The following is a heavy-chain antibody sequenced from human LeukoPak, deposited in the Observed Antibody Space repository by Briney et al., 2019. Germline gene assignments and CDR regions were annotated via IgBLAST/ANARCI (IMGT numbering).Heavy chain of an antibody. CDR1: GGSISSYY. V-gene: IGHV4-4*07. CDR2: IYTSGST. Sequence: PSETLSLTCTVSGGSISSYYWSWIRQPAGKGLEWIGRIYTSGSTNYNPSLKSRVTISLGKSKNQFSLKLSSVTAADTAMYYCARDDCSSTTCPGRWFDPWGQGTLVTVSS. CDR3: ARDDCSSTTCPGRWFDP. J-gene: IGHJ5*02. D-gene: IGHD2-2*01.